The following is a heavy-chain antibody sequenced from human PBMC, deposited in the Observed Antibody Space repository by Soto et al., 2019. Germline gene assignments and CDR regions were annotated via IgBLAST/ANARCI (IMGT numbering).Heavy chain of an antibody. J-gene: IGHJ5*02. V-gene: IGHV4-31*03. Sequence: PSETLSLTCTVSGGSISSGGYYWSWIRQHPGKGLEWIGYIYYSGSTYYNPSLKSRVTISVDTSKNQFSLKLSSVTAADTAVYYCASGGFGETTNWFDPWGQGTLVTVSS. D-gene: IGHD3-10*01. CDR3: ASGGFGETTNWFDP. CDR1: GGSISSGGYY. CDR2: IYYSGST.